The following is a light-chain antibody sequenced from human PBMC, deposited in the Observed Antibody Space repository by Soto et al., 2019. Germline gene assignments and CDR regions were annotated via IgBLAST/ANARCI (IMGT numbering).Light chain of an antibody. V-gene: IGKV3-20*01. J-gene: IGKJ3*01. Sequence: EIVLTQSPGTLSLSPGERATLSCRASQSVSSSYLACYQQKPGQAPRLLIYGASSRATGIPDRFSGSGSGTNFTLTISRLEPEDFAVYDCQQYGRSPIFTFGPGTKVDIK. CDR2: GAS. CDR3: QQYGRSPIFT. CDR1: QSVSSSY.